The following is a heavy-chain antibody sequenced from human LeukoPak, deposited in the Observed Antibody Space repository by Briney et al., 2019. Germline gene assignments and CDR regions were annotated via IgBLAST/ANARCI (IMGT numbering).Heavy chain of an antibody. CDR1: GGSFSGYY. Sequence: SETLSLTCAVYGGSFSGYYWSWIRQHPGKGLEWIGEINHSGSTNYNPSLKSRVTISVDTSKNQFSLKLSSVTAADTAVYYCARVRYYYYMDVWGKGTTVTVSS. V-gene: IGHV4-34*01. CDR3: ARVRYYYYMDV. J-gene: IGHJ6*03. CDR2: INHSGST.